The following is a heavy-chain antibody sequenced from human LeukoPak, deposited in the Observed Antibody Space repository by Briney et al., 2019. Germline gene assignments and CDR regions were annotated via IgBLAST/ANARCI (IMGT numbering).Heavy chain of an antibody. CDR2: ISWNSGSI. V-gene: IGHV3-9*03. CDR3: AKSYSSSWYSYFDL. J-gene: IGHJ2*01. CDR1: GFTFDDYA. Sequence: GGSLRLSCAASGFTFDDYAMHWVRQAPGKGLEWVSGISWNSGSIVYADSVKGRFTISRDNAKNSLYLQMNSLRAEDMALYYCAKSYSSSWYSYFDLWGRGTLVTVSS. D-gene: IGHD6-13*01.